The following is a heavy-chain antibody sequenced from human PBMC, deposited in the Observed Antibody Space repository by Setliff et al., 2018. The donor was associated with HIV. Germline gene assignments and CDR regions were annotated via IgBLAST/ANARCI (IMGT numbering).Heavy chain of an antibody. CDR1: GESFSGFY. CDR2: INPSGST. Sequence: PSETLSLTCAVYGESFSGFYWNWIRQPPGKGLEWIGEINPSGSTNYNPSLKSRVTISVNTSKNQFSLKLSSVIAADTAVYYCARIFGDQGYYYGMDVWGQGTTVTVSS. D-gene: IGHD3-3*01. CDR3: ARIFGDQGYYYGMDV. J-gene: IGHJ6*02. V-gene: IGHV4-34*01.